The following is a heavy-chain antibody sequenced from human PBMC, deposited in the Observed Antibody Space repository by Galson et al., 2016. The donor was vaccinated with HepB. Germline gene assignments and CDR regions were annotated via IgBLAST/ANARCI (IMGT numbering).Heavy chain of an antibody. Sequence: ETLSLTCTVSGGSISSTSYYWGWIRRPPGKGLEWIGYIHYSGTTKYNPSLESRVTVSVDTSKNQFSLKLSSVTAADTAVYFCARGGASSQWFFPWGLGTLVTVSS. V-gene: IGHV4-61*05. J-gene: IGHJ5*02. CDR1: GGSISSTSYY. CDR2: IHYSGTT. CDR3: ARGGASSQWFFP. D-gene: IGHD3-16*01.